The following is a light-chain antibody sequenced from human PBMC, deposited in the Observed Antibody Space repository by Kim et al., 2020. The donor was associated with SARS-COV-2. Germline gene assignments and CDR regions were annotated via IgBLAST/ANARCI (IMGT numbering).Light chain of an antibody. CDR1: QSISTY. Sequence: DIQMTQSPSSLSASVGDRVTITCRASQSISTYLNWYQQKPGKAPKLLIYAASSLPSGVPSRFSGSGSGTDFTLTISSLQPEDFATYYCQQGYSTFGQGTKPEI. V-gene: IGKV1-39*01. CDR2: AAS. J-gene: IGKJ2*01. CDR3: QQGYST.